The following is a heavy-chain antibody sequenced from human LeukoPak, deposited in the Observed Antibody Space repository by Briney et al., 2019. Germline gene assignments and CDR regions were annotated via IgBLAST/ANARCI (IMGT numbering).Heavy chain of an antibody. Sequence: SETLSLTCTVSGGSISSGSYYWSWIRRPAGKGLEWIGRIYTSGTTNYNPSLKSRVTISVDTSKNQFSLKLSSVTAADTAVYYCARAYYDSSAYYYEGWGQGTLVTVSS. J-gene: IGHJ4*02. CDR3: ARAYYDSSAYYYEG. CDR1: GGSISSGSYY. D-gene: IGHD3-22*01. CDR2: IYTSGTT. V-gene: IGHV4-61*02.